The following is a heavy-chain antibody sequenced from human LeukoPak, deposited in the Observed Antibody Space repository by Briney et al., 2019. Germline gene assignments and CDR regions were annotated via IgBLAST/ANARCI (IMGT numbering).Heavy chain of an antibody. CDR3: AKSLSLYFALLYSSGWYFSY. CDR1: GFTFSSYA. CDR2: IIGSGGST. Sequence: GGSLRLSCAASGFTFSSYAMSWVRQAPGKGLEWVSSIIGSGGSTYYADSVKGRFTISRDNSKNTLYLQMNSLRAEDTAVYYCAKSLSLYFALLYSSGWYFSYWGQGTLVTVSS. D-gene: IGHD6-19*01. V-gene: IGHV3-23*01. J-gene: IGHJ4*02.